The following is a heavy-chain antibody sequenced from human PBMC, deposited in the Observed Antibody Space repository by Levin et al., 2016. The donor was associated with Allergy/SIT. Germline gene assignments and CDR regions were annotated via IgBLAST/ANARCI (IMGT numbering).Heavy chain of an antibody. D-gene: IGHD3-10*01. CDR3: ARYGSGSYYYYFDY. Sequence: GESLKISCAASGFTVSSNYMSWVRQAPGKGLEWVSVIYSGGSTYYADSVKGRFTISRDNSKNTLYLQMNSLRAEDTAVYYCARYGSGSYYYYFDYWGQGTLVTVSS. CDR1: GFTVSSNY. CDR2: IYSGGST. J-gene: IGHJ4*02. V-gene: IGHV3-53*01.